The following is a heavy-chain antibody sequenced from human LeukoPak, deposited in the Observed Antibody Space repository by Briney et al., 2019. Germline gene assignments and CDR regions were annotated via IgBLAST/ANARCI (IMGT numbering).Heavy chain of an antibody. CDR2: IIPILGIA. CDR1: GGTFSSYA. V-gene: IGHV1-69*04. Sequence: GASVKVSCKASGGTFSSYAISWVRQAPGQGLEWMGRIIPILGIANYAQKFQGRVTITADKSTSTAYMELSSLRAEDTAVYYCAKDPGMAVAGYYMDVWGKGTTVTVS. D-gene: IGHD6-19*01. CDR3: AKDPGMAVAGYYMDV. J-gene: IGHJ6*03.